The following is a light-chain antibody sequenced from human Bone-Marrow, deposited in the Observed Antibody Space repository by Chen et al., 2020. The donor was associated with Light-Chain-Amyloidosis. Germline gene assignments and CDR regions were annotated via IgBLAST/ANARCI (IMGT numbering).Light chain of an antibody. V-gene: IGKV2-28*01. J-gene: IGKJ2*01. CDR3: MQTLQPLRT. Sequence: IVMTQSPLSLAVTPGESASISCTSNQSLMQNNGYNFLDWYLQKPGQSPQLLIYLASDRASGVPDRFSGSGSGKDFTLKITSVEADDVGVYFCMQTLQPLRTFGPGTKLEI. CDR2: LAS. CDR1: QSLMQNNGYNF.